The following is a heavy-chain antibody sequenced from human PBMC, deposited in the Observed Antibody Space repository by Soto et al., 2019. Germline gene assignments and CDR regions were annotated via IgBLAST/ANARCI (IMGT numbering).Heavy chain of an antibody. CDR2: IIPIFGTA. Sequence: QVQLVQSGAEVKKPGSSVKVSCKASGGTFSSYAISWVRQAPGQGLEWMGGIIPIFGTANYAQKFQGRVTITEDEATSTDYMELSSLRSEDTAVYYCAVEATVTTFFRAFVIWGEGTMVTVSS. CDR3: AVEATVTTFFRAFVI. CDR1: GGTFSSYA. D-gene: IGHD4-17*01. J-gene: IGHJ3*02. V-gene: IGHV1-69*12.